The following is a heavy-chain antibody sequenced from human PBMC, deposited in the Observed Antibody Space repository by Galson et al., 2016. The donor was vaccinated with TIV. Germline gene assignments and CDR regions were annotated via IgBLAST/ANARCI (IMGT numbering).Heavy chain of an antibody. CDR3: ARGPHYYHDYMDV. V-gene: IGHV3-53*05. CDR1: GLIVTSNS. Sequence: SLRLSCAASGLIVTSNSMTWVRQAPGKGLEWVALIYDDGRTTYADSVKGRFTISRDNSKNILHLQMTSLRSDDTAVYYCARGPHYYHDYMDVWGKGTTVTVSS. J-gene: IGHJ6*03. CDR2: IYDDGRT.